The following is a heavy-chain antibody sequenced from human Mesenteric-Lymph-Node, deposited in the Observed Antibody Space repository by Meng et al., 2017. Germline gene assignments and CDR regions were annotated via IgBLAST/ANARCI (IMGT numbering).Heavy chain of an antibody. CDR1: GFIFNTYD. CDR2: IGGNGGSI. J-gene: IGHJ6*02. D-gene: IGHD6-13*01. Sequence: GESLKISCAASGFIFNTYDMTWVRQAPGKGLEWVSIIGGNGGSIYYADSVKGRFTISRDNSKNTLSLQMNSLRAEDTAVYYCARDRVAAADFYYYYGMDVWGQGTTVTVSS. V-gene: IGHV3-23*01. CDR3: ARDRVAAADFYYYYGMDV.